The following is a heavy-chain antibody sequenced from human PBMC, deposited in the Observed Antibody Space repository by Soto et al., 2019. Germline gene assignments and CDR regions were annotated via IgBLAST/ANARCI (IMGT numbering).Heavy chain of an antibody. V-gene: IGHV5-51*01. Sequence: GESLKISCKGSGYSFTSYWIGWVRQLPGKGLEWMGIIYPGDFDTRYSPSFQGQVTISADKISNTAYLQWSSLKASNSAIYYCARQESLALAGIDHWGQGTLVTVS. CDR3: ARQESLALAGIDH. CDR1: GYSFTSYW. J-gene: IGHJ4*02. CDR2: IYPGDFDT. D-gene: IGHD6-19*01.